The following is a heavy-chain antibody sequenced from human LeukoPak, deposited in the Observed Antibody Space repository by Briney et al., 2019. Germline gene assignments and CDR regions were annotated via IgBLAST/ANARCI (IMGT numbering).Heavy chain of an antibody. Sequence: GGSLRLSCAASGFPFSDYWMDWVRQAPGKGMEWVANINQGGSDRYYADSVRGRFTISRDNAKNSLYLEMNGLRAEDTAVYYCSRSLDYWGQGALVTVSS. CDR1: GFPFSDYW. CDR2: INQGGSDR. CDR3: SRSLDY. J-gene: IGHJ4*02. V-gene: IGHV3-7*01.